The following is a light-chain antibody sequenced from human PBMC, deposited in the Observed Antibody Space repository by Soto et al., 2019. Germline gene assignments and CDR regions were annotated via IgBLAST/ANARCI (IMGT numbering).Light chain of an antibody. CDR1: QSVSSD. Sequence: EIVMKNSPATLSVSPGERATLSCRASQSVSSDLAWYQQKPGQAPRLLIYGASTRAIGIPARFSGSGSGTEFTLTISSLQPEDFATYYSQQSYSTPISFGQGTRLEIK. CDR3: QQSYSTPIS. V-gene: IGKV3-15*01. J-gene: IGKJ5*01. CDR2: GAS.